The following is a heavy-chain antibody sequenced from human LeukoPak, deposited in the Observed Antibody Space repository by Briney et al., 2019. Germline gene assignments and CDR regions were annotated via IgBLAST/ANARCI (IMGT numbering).Heavy chain of an antibody. D-gene: IGHD2-15*01. J-gene: IGHJ6*03. CDR3: ARVGVGVAATSYYYYYMDV. CDR1: GFTFSSYA. CDR2: ISYDRSNK. V-gene: IGHV3-30*04. Sequence: GGSLRLSCAASGFTFSSYAMHRVREAPGKGLAWVAVISYDRSNKYYADSLKGRFTISRDNSKNTLYLQMNSLRAEDTAVYYCARVGVGVAATSYYYYYMDVWGKGTTVTVSS.